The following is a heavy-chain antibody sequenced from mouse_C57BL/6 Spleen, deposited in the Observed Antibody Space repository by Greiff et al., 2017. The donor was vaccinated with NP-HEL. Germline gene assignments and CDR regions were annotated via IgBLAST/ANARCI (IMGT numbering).Heavy chain of an antibody. CDR3: AVYYPFDY. D-gene: IGHD2-1*01. V-gene: IGHV1-82*01. J-gene: IGHJ2*01. CDR2: IYPGDGDT. CDR1: GYAFSSSW. Sequence: VQLQQSGPELVKPGASVKISCKASGYAFSSSWMNWVKQRPGKGLEWIGRIYPGDGDTNYNGKFKGKATLTADKSSSTAYMQLSSLTSEDSAVYFFAVYYPFDYWGQGTTLTVSS.